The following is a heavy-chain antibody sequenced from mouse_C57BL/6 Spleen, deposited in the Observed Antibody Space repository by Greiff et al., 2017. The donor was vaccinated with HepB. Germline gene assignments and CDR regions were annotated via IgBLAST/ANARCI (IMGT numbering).Heavy chain of an antibody. CDR1: GYTFTNYW. Sequence: QVQLQQSGAELVRPGTSVKMSCKASGYTFTNYWIGWAKQRPGHGLEWIGDIYPGGGYTNYNEKFKGKATLTADKSSSTAYMQFSSLTSEDSAIYYCAREGDYGSSYVWFAYWGQGTLVTVSA. CDR2: IYPGGGYT. J-gene: IGHJ3*01. V-gene: IGHV1-63*01. CDR3: AREGDYGSSYVWFAY. D-gene: IGHD1-1*01.